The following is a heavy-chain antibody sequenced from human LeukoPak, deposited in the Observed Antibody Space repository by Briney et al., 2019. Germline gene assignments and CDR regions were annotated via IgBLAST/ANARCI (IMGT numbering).Heavy chain of an antibody. D-gene: IGHD2-2*01. J-gene: IGHJ4*02. V-gene: IGHV3-74*01. CDR2: ISDGSST. CDR1: GFTFSSYW. Sequence: GGSLRLSCAASGFTFSSYWMHWVRQAPGKGLVWVSRISDGSSTSYADSVKGRFTISRDNSKNTLYLQMNSLRAEDTAVYYCAKLIVVVPAARGSVDYWGQGTLVTVSS. CDR3: AKLIVVVPAARGSVDY.